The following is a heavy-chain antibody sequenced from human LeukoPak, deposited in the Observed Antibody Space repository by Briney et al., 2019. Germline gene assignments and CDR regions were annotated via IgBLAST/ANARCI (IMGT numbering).Heavy chain of an antibody. Sequence: ASVKVSCKASGYTFTSYAMHWVRQAPGQRLEWMGWINAGNGNTKYSQKFQGRVTITRDTSASTAYMELSSLRSEDTAVYYRARDSGDSSGWYYFDYWGQGTLVTVSS. V-gene: IGHV1-3*01. CDR1: GYTFTSYA. J-gene: IGHJ4*02. D-gene: IGHD6-19*01. CDR3: ARDSGDSSGWYYFDY. CDR2: INAGNGNT.